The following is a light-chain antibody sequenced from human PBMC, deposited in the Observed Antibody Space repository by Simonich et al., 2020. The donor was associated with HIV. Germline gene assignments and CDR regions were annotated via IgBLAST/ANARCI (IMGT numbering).Light chain of an antibody. CDR3: QQSYNTPRT. Sequence: DIQMTQSPSSVSASVGNRVTITCRASQSISSWLAWYQQKPGRAPKLLIYAASSLQSGVPSRFSGSGSGTDFTLTISSLQPEDFATYYCQQSYNTPRTFGQGSKVEIK. J-gene: IGKJ1*01. V-gene: IGKV1-12*01. CDR1: QSISSW. CDR2: AAS.